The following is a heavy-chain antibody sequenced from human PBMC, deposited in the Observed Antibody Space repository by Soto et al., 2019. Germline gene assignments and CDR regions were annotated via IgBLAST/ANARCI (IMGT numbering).Heavy chain of an antibody. CDR3: SRSLNA. CDR2: INQDGSQK. J-gene: IGHJ5*02. CDR1: GFTFTTRW. Sequence: VQLMESGGGLVQPGGSLRLSCAASGFTFTTRWMDWARQTPGKGLEWVANINQDGSQKNYVDSVKGRFTISRDNAKNSVYVQMTSLTAEDSALYYCSRSLNAWGQGTLVTVSS. V-gene: IGHV3-7*01.